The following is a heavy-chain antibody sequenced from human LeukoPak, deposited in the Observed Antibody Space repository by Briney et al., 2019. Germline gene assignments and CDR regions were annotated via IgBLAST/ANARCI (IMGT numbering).Heavy chain of an antibody. V-gene: IGHV3-74*01. J-gene: IGHJ4*02. CDR3: ARASGSYSFDY. CDR2: INSVGSIT. D-gene: IGHD1-26*01. CDR1: GFTFSSYW. Sequence: GGSLRLSCAASGFTFSSYWMHWVRQAPGKGLAWVSRINSVGSITTYADSVKGRFTISRDNAKNTLYLQMNSLRVEDTAVYYCARASGSYSFDYWGQGTLVTVSS.